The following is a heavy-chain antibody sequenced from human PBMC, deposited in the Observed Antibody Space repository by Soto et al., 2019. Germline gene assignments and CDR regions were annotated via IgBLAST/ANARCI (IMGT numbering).Heavy chain of an antibody. CDR3: ASFGTYCGGDCYSGRVAAFDI. J-gene: IGHJ3*02. Sequence: TLSLTCSVSGGSISSGGYYWSWIRQHPGKGLEWIGYIYYSGSTYYNPSLKSRVTISVDTSKNQFSLKLSSVTAAATAVYYCASFGTYCGGDCYSGRVAAFDIWGQGTMVTVS. CDR1: GGSISSGGYY. CDR2: IYYSGST. V-gene: IGHV4-31*03. D-gene: IGHD2-21*01.